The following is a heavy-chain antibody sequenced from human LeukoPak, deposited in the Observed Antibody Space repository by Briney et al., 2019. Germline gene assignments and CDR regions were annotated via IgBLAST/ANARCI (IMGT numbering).Heavy chain of an antibody. D-gene: IGHD6-13*01. V-gene: IGHV4-61*02. J-gene: IGHJ4*02. CDR3: ARDGIAAAGTLFC. CDR2: IYTSGST. Sequence: PSETLSLTCTVSGGSISSGSYYWSWTRQPAGKGLEWIGRIYTSGSTNYNPSLKSRVTISVDTSKNQFSLKLSSVTAADTAVYYCARDGIAAAGTLFCWGQGTLVTVSS. CDR1: GGSISSGSYY.